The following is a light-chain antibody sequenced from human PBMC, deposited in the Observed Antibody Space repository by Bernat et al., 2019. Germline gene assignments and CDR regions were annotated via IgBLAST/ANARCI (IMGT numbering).Light chain of an antibody. V-gene: IGLV2-8*01. CDR2: EVN. CDR1: SSDVGDYNY. CDR3: ISYSGSKYVV. Sequence: QSALTQPPSASGSPGQSVTISCTGTSSDVGDYNYVSWYQQHPGKAPKLMIYEVNKRPSGVPDRFSASKSGHTASLTVSGLQAEDEADYYCISYSGSKYVVCGGGTKLTVL. J-gene: IGLJ2*01.